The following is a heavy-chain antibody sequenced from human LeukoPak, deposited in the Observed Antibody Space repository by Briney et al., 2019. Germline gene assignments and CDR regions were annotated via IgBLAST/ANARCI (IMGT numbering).Heavy chain of an antibody. CDR2: IYYSGST. CDR1: GGSISSSSYY. D-gene: IGHD3-10*01. J-gene: IGHJ6*03. V-gene: IGHV4-39*07. Sequence: NPSETLSLTCTVSGGSISSSSYYWGWIRQPPGKGLEWIGSIYYSGSTYYNPSLKSRVTISVDTSKNQFSLKLSSVTAADTAVYYCARDRADRAMDVWGKGTTVTVSS. CDR3: ARDRADRAMDV.